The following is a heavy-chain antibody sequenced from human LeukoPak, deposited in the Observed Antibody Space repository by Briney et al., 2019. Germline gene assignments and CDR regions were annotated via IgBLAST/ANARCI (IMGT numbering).Heavy chain of an antibody. J-gene: IGHJ5*02. D-gene: IGHD6-19*01. CDR1: GYSFTNYW. CDR2: IDLLGSST. CDR3: ARGGYSSPRGWFDP. V-gene: IGHV1-46*01. Sequence: ASVKVSCKASGYSFTNYWLHWVRQAPGQGLEWMGVIDLLGSSTNYAQMFQGRVTMTWDTSTSTVYMELSSLRSEDTAVYYCARGGYSSPRGWFDPWGQGTLVTVSS.